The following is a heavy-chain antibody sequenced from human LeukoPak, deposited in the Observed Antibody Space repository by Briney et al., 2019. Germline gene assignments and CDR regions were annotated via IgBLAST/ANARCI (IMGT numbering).Heavy chain of an antibody. Sequence: ASVKVSCKASGYTFTSYGIIWVRQAPGQGLEWMGWISAYNGNTNYAQKLQGRVTMTTDTSTSTAYMELRSLRSDDTAVYYCARDPDAGATLSEYFQHWGQGTLVTVSS. CDR3: ARDPDAGATLSEYFQH. CDR2: ISAYNGNT. CDR1: GYTFTSYG. J-gene: IGHJ1*01. V-gene: IGHV1-18*01. D-gene: IGHD1-26*01.